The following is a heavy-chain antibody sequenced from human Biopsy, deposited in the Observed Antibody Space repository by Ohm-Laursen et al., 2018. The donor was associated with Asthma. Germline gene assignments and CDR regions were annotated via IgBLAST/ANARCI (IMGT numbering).Heavy chain of an antibody. CDR2: ISKDASTQ. V-gene: IGHV3-30*01. CDR3: SREEPTSGWYQGSILR. CDR1: GFSFSNFA. Sequence: SLRLSCSASGFSFSNFAIHWVRQAPGKGLEWVGVISKDASTQDYADSVKGRFTMARDNSKNTLDLRMNSLRAEDTAVYYCSREEPTSGWYQGSILRWGQGTLVTVSS. J-gene: IGHJ4*02. D-gene: IGHD6-19*01.